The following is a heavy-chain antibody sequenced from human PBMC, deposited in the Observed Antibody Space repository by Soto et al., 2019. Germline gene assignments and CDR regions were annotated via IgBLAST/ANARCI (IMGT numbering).Heavy chain of an antibody. Sequence: RASVKVSCKASGYTFTSYGISWVRQAPGQRLEWMGWISAYNGNTNYAQKFQGRVTMTTDTSTSTAYMELSSLRSEDTAVYFCARAGEVPDDFDYWGQGTLVTVSS. CDR2: ISAYNGNT. CDR1: GYTFTSYG. V-gene: IGHV1-18*01. J-gene: IGHJ4*02. CDR3: ARAGEVPDDFDY. D-gene: IGHD3-10*01.